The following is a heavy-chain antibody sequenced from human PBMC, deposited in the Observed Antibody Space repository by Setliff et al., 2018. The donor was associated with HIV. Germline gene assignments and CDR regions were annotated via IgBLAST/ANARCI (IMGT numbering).Heavy chain of an antibody. J-gene: IGHJ5*01. CDR2: TSKRGTY. CDR3: ARDAVEASIPGGWFDS. Sequence: KSSETLSLTCTVSGGSVSSGAYFWSWIRQHPGKGLEWMGYTSKRGTYIINPSLESRMTMSVDTSKNQLYLRLKSVTAADTAVYFCARDAVEASIPGGWFDSCGPGTLVTVSS. D-gene: IGHD2-21*01. CDR1: GGSVSSGAYF. V-gene: IGHV4-31*03.